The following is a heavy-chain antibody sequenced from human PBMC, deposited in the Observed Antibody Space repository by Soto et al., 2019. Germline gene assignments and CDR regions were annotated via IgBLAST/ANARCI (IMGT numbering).Heavy chain of an antibody. D-gene: IGHD2-15*01. CDR1: GFTFSSYW. Sequence: PGGSLRLSCAASGFTFSSYWMHWVRQAPGKGLVWVSRINSDGSSTSYADSVKGRFTISRDNAKNTLYLQMNSLRAEDTAVYYCVRTSLVVAAATRAHYWCQGTLVTVSS. CDR3: VRTSLVVAAATRAHY. V-gene: IGHV3-74*01. J-gene: IGHJ4*02. CDR2: INSDGSST.